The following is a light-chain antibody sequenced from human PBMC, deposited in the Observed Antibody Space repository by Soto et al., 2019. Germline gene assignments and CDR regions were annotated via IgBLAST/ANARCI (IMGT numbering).Light chain of an antibody. V-gene: IGLV1-44*01. CDR2: SNN. J-gene: IGLJ3*02. CDR3: AAWDDSLNGVM. Sequence: QLVLTQPPSASGTPGQRVTISCSGSSSNIGGYAVNWYQQLPVTAPKLLIYSNNQRPSGVPDRFSGSRSGTSASLAISGLQSDDEADYYCAAWDDSLNGVMFGGGTKLTVL. CDR1: SSNIGGYA.